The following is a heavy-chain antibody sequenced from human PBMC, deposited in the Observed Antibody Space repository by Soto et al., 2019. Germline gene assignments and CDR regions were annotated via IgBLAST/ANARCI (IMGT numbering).Heavy chain of an antibody. CDR2: ISPYHGKT. J-gene: IGHJ4*02. D-gene: IGHD3-9*01. CDR1: GYTFTTHG. Sequence: ASVKVSCKASGYTFTTHGISWVRQAPGQGLEWMGWISPYHGKTTYAQKVQGRVTMTTDTSTSTAYMELRSLRSDDTAVYYCARDGGPLRYFDWSKPYYFDYWGQGTLVTVSS. CDR3: ARDGGPLRYFDWSKPYYFDY. V-gene: IGHV1-18*04.